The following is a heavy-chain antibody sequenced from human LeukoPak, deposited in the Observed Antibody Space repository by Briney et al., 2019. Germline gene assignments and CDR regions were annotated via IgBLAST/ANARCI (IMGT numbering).Heavy chain of an antibody. CDR1: GGSISSGTYY. CDR2: IYTSGST. CDR3: ARGSRKPSGEAFDI. J-gene: IGHJ3*02. Sequence: SETLSLTCTVSGGSISSGTYYWSWIRQPAGKGLEWIGRIYTSGSTNYNPSLKSRVTISVDTSKNQFSLKLSSVTAADTAVYYCARGSRKPSGEAFDIWGQGTMVTVSS. D-gene: IGHD1-26*01. V-gene: IGHV4-61*02.